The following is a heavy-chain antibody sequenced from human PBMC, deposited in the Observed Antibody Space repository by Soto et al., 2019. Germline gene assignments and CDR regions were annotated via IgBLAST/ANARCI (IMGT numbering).Heavy chain of an antibody. CDR1: GYTFTSYA. J-gene: IGHJ4*02. CDR3: ARARPLRFLEWSYFDY. Sequence: QVQLVQSGAEVKKPGASVKVSCKASGYTFTSYAMHWVRQAPGQRLEWMGWINAGNGNTKYSQKFQGRVTITRDTSASTAYMELSSPRSEDTAVYYCARARPLRFLEWSYFDYWGQGTLVTVSS. V-gene: IGHV1-3*01. D-gene: IGHD3-3*01. CDR2: INAGNGNT.